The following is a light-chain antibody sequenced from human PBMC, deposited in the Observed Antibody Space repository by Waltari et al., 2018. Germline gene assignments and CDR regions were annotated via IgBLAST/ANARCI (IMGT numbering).Light chain of an antibody. V-gene: IGKV1-5*03. J-gene: IGKJ4*01. CDR1: QSVKNN. CDR2: KAS. Sequence: DIQMTQSPSTLSASVGDSVTITCRASQSVKNNLAWYQQKPGKVPKTVIHKASRLESGVSSRFSGSGFGTEFTLTISSLQPDDFATYYCQEYDSLPVTFGGGTKVEIK. CDR3: QEYDSLPVT.